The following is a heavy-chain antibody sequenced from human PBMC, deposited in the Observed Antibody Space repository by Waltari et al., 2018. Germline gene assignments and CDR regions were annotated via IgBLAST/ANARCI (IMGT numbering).Heavy chain of an antibody. J-gene: IGHJ4*02. D-gene: IGHD4-17*01. Sequence: EVQLVESGGGLVQPGGSLRLSCAPSGFTVSSNYMSWVRQAPGKGLEWVSVIYSGGSTYYADSVKGRFTISRHNSKNTLYLQMNSLRAEDTAVYYCARSDYGDYSYYFDYWGQGTLVTVSS. CDR1: GFTVSSNY. CDR3: ARSDYGDYSYYFDY. CDR2: IYSGGST. V-gene: IGHV3-53*04.